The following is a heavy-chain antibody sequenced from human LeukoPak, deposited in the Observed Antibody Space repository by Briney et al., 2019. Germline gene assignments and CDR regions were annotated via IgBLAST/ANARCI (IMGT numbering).Heavy chain of an antibody. J-gene: IGHJ6*03. CDR2: IYYSGST. Sequence: PSETLSLTCTVSGGSISSGDYYWSWIRQPPGKGLEWIGYIYYSGSTYYNPSLKSRVTISVDTSKNQFSLKLSSVTAADTAVYYCAREGQWLVRGYYYMDVWGKGTTVTVSS. D-gene: IGHD6-19*01. CDR3: AREGQWLVRGYYYMDV. CDR1: GGSISSGDYY. V-gene: IGHV4-30-4*08.